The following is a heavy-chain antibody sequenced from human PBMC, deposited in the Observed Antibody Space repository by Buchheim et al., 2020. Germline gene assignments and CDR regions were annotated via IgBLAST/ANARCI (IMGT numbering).Heavy chain of an antibody. J-gene: IGHJ4*02. CDR3: ARDRSSRYFDWLFHFDY. V-gene: IGHV3-21*01. CDR2: ISSSSSYI. D-gene: IGHD3-9*01. CDR1: GFTFSSYS. Sequence: EVQLVESGGGLVKPGGSLRLSCAASGFTFSSYSMNWVRQAPGKGLEWVSSISSSSSYIYYADSVKGRFTISRDNAKNSLYLQMNSLRAEDTAVYYCARDRSSRYFDWLFHFDYWGQGTL.